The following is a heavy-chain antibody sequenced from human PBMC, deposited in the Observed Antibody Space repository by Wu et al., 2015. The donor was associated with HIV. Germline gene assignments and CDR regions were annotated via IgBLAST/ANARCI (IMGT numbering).Heavy chain of an antibody. CDR1: GDILTSSH. V-gene: IGHV1-46*03. Sequence: QVQLVQSGAEVKKPGASVKVSCKAPGDILTSSHMHWVRQAPGQGLEWMGIIDPSGDSTTYAQKFQGRLTLTRDTSTSTVYMELSSLRSEDTAVYYCARGPGASDYWGQGTLVTVSS. J-gene: IGHJ4*02. CDR3: ARGPGASDY. CDR2: IDPSGDST. D-gene: IGHD7-27*01.